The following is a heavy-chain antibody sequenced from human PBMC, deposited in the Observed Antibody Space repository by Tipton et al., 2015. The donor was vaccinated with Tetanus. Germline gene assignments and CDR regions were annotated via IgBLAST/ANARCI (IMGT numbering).Heavy chain of an antibody. D-gene: IGHD6-19*01. CDR2: ISAYNGIA. CDR3: ARRGYSSGFDY. Sequence: QLVQSGAEVKKPGASVKVSCKTSGFTFTSYGFSWVRQAPGQELEWMGWISAYNGIANYAQKLQDRVTMTTETSTTTAYLELRSLKSDGTAVYFCARRGYSSGFDYWGQGTLVTVSS. J-gene: IGHJ4*02. V-gene: IGHV1-18*04. CDR1: GFTFTSYG.